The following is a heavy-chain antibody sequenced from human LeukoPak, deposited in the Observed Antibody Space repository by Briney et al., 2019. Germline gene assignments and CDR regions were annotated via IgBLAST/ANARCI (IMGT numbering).Heavy chain of an antibody. CDR2: INTNTGNP. J-gene: IGHJ4*02. D-gene: IGHD3-22*01. CDR1: GYTFTSYA. CDR3: ARRLHYYDSSGYYGGGYYFDY. Sequence: ASVKVSCKASGYTFTSYAMNWVRQAPGQGLEWMGWINTNTGNPTYAQGFTGRFVFSLDTSVSTAYLQISSLKAEGTAVYYCARRLHYYDSSGYYGGGYYFDYWGQGTLVTVSS. V-gene: IGHV7-4-1*02.